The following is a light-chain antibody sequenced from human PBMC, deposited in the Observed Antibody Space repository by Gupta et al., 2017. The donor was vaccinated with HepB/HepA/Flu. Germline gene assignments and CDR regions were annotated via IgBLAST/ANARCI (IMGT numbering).Light chain of an antibody. V-gene: IGKV1-5*03. CDR2: KAS. Sequence: DIQMTQSPSTLSASVGDRVTITCRASQSISSWLAWYQQKPGKAPKLLIYKASSLESGVPSRFSGSGSGTEFTLTSSSRQPDDFANYYGQQDNSYRTFGQGTKVEIK. J-gene: IGKJ1*01. CDR1: QSISSW. CDR3: QQDNSYRT.